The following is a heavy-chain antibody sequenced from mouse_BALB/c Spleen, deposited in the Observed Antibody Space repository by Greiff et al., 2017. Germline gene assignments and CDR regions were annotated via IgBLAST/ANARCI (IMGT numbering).Heavy chain of an antibody. CDR2: SRNKANDYTT. CDR1: GFTFSDFY. Sequence: EVKLLESGGGLVQPGGSLRLSCATSGFTFSDFYMEWVRQRPGKRLEWIAASRNKANDYTTEYSAAVKGRFIVSRDSSQSILYLQMYALRAEVTAIYYCARHRYDEGMDYWGQGTSVTVSS. V-gene: IGHV7-1*02. J-gene: IGHJ4*01. D-gene: IGHD2-14*01. CDR3: ARHRYDEGMDY.